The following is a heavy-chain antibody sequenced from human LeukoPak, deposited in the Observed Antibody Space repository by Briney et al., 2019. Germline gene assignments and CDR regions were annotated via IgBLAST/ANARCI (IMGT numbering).Heavy chain of an antibody. CDR1: GGTFSSYA. CDR2: IIPIFGTA. CDR3: ARAPNYDFWSGSYNWFDP. J-gene: IGHJ5*02. Sequence: SVKVSCKASGGTFSSYAISWVRQAPGQGLEWMGGIIPIFGTANYAQKFQGRVTITADESTSTAYMELSSLRSEDTAVYYCARAPNYDFWSGSYNWFDPWGQGTLVTVSS. D-gene: IGHD3-3*01. V-gene: IGHV1-69*13.